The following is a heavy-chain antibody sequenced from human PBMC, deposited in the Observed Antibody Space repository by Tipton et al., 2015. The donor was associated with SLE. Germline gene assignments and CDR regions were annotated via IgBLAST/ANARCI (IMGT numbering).Heavy chain of an antibody. CDR1: GGSISSSSYY. CDR3: ARDSSGYSIFFDY. CDR2: IYHSGST. D-gene: IGHD3-22*01. Sequence: TLSLTCTVSGGSISSSSYYWGWIRQPPGKGLEWIGSIYHSGSTNYNPSLKSRVTISVDTSKNQFSLKLSSVTAADTAVYYCARDSSGYSIFFDYWGQGTLATVSS. V-gene: IGHV4-39*07. J-gene: IGHJ4*02.